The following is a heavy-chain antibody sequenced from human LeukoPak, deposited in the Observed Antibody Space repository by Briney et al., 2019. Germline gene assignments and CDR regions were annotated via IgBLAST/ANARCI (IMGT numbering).Heavy chain of an antibody. Sequence: GESLKISCKGSGYSFTSYWIGWVRQMPGKGLEWMGIIYPGDSDTRYSPSFQGQVTISADKSISTAYLQWSSLKASDTAMYYCASSYDILTGYSDAFDIWGKGQWSPSLQ. CDR2: IYPGDSDT. CDR1: GYSFTSYW. D-gene: IGHD3-9*01. J-gene: IGHJ3*02. V-gene: IGHV5-51*01. CDR3: ASSYDILTGYSDAFDI.